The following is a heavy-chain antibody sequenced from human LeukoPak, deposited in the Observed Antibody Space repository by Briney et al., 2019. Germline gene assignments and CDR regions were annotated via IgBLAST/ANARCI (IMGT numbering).Heavy chain of an antibody. CDR2: INPNSGGT. CDR3: ANLPPDSGTDY. D-gene: IGHD1-26*01. V-gene: IGHV1-2*02. J-gene: IGHJ4*02. CDR1: GYAFTDYY. Sequence: ASVKVTCKASGYAFTDYYIHWVRQTPGQGLEWMGWINPNSGGTNYAHKFQGRVTMTRDTSVSTAYMELSRLRYDDTAVYYCANLPPDSGTDYWGQGTLVTVSS.